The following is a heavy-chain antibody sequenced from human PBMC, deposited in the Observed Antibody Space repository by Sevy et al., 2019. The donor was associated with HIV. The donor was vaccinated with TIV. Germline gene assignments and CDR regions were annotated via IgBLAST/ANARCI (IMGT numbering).Heavy chain of an antibody. J-gene: IGHJ4*02. CDR2: ISSSSSTI. CDR3: ARAGDGYNYSFDY. CDR1: GFTFSSYS. D-gene: IGHD5-12*01. V-gene: IGHV3-48*02. Sequence: GGSRLSCAASGFTFSSYSMNWVRQAPGKGLEWVSYISSSSSTIYYADSVKGRFTIPRDNAKNSLYLQMNSLRDEDTAVYYCARAGDGYNYSFDYWGQGTLVTVSS.